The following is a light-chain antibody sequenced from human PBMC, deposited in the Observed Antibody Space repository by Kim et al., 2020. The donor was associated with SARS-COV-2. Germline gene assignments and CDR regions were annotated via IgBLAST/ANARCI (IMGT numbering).Light chain of an antibody. J-gene: IGKJ2*01. V-gene: IGKV3-11*01. CDR1: QYIDNW. CDR2: DAS. CDR3: QQRRNWPLT. Sequence: EIVLTQSPVTLSLSPGQRATLSCRASQYIDNWLAWYQQKPGQVPRLLIYDASNRATGIPARFSGSGSGTDFTLTISSLEPEDFAVYYCQQRRNWPLTFGQGTKLEI.